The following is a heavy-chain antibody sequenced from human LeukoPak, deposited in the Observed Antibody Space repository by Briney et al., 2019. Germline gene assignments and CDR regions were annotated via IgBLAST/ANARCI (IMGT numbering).Heavy chain of an antibody. CDR2: INGVSSHI. CDR3: AKDDLGVYSSRGIPFDY. J-gene: IGHJ4*02. V-gene: IGHV3-23*01. CDR1: GFIFSGSA. Sequence: PGGSLTLSCAASGFIFSGSAMNWVRQAPGKGLEWVSSINGVSSHIYYADSVRGRFTISRDISKNTLYLQMNSLRAEDTAVYYCAKDDLGVYSSRGIPFDYWGQGTLVTVSS. D-gene: IGHD6-13*01.